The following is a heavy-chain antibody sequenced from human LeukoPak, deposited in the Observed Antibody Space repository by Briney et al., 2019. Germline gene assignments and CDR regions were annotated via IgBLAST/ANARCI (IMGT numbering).Heavy chain of an antibody. V-gene: IGHV3-33*01. CDR3: ARAGGTYSGYGEGMDV. CDR1: GFTFSSYG. D-gene: IGHD5-12*01. Sequence: PGGSLRLSCAASGFTFSSYGMHWVRQAPGKGLEWVAVIWYDGSNKYYADSVKARFTISRDNSTNTLYPQRTSLRAEDTAVYYCARAGGTYSGYGEGMDVWGQGTTVTVSS. J-gene: IGHJ6*02. CDR2: IWYDGSNK.